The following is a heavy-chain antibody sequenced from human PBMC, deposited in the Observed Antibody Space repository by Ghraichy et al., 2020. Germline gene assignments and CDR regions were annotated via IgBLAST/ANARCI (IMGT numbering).Heavy chain of an antibody. CDR1: GGSISSSSYY. V-gene: IGHV4-39*01. D-gene: IGHD7-27*01. Sequence: SETLSLTCTVSGGSISSSSYYWGWIRQPPGKGLEWIGSIYYSGSTYYNPSLKSRVTISVDTSKNQFSLKLSSVTAADTAVYYCARPWGEAAGGAGGPTHMDWYFDLWGRGTLVTVSS. CDR2: IYYSGST. CDR3: ARPWGEAAGGAGGPTHMDWYFDL. J-gene: IGHJ2*01.